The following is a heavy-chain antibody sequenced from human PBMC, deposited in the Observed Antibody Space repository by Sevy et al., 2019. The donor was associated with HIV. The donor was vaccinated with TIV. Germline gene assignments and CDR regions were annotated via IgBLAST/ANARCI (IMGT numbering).Heavy chain of an antibody. CDR1: AFTFSNSA. Sequence: GGSLTLSCAASAFTFSNSAMHWVRQAPGKGLEWVALISSDGGSDYYADSVKGRFTISRDNSKNTLYLQMNSLRPEDTAVYYCARSLIAVAGSYGMDIWGQGTTVTVSS. V-gene: IGHV3-30*04. CDR3: ARSLIAVAGSYGMDI. J-gene: IGHJ6*02. CDR2: ISSDGGSD. D-gene: IGHD6-19*01.